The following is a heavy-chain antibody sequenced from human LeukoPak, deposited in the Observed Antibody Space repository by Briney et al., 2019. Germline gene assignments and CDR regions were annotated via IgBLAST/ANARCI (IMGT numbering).Heavy chain of an antibody. CDR2: IYPGDSDT. CDR3: ARQTRKRVRGVIFPYSMGV. J-gene: IGHJ6*03. Sequence: GESLKISCKGSGYSFTSYWIGWVRQMPGKGLEWMGIIYPGDSDTRYSPSFQGQVTISADKSISTAYLQWSSLKASDTAMYYCARQTRKRVRGVIFPYSMGVWGKGTTVTIS. CDR1: GYSFTSYW. V-gene: IGHV5-51*01. D-gene: IGHD3-10*01.